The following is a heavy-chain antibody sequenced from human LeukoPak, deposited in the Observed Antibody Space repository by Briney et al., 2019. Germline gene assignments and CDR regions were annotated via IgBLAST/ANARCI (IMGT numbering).Heavy chain of an antibody. CDR3: AKDVGATG. D-gene: IGHD1-26*01. V-gene: IGHV3-23*01. J-gene: IGHJ4*02. Sequence: GGSLRLSCGVSGFAFGSEAMNWVRQSPARGLVWVASISPGGGTTYYADSVKGRFTISRDNSNNTLYLQMNSLRAEDTAVYYCAKDVGATGWGQGTLVTVSS. CDR1: GFAFGSEA. CDR2: ISPGGGTT.